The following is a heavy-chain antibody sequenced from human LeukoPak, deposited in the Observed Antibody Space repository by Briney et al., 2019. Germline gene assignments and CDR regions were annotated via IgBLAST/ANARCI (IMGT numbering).Heavy chain of an antibody. Sequence: ASVKVSFKASGYTFTSYAMHWVRQAPGQRLEWMGWINAGNGNTKYSQKFQGRVTITRDTSASTAYMELSSLRSEDTAVYYCARSPPSYYYDSSGYYSYYFDYWGQGTLVTVSS. CDR1: GYTFTSYA. J-gene: IGHJ4*02. CDR3: ARSPPSYYYDSSGYYSYYFDY. D-gene: IGHD3-22*01. V-gene: IGHV1-3*01. CDR2: INAGNGNT.